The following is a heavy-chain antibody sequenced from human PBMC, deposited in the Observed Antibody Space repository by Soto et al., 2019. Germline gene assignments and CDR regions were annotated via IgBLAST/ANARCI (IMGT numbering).Heavy chain of an antibody. V-gene: IGHV1-69*13. D-gene: IGHD5-12*01. CDR3: ACAPEMATTHFDY. CDR2: IIPIFGTA. J-gene: IGHJ4*02. CDR1: GGTFSSYA. Sequence: WASVKVSCKASGGTFSSYAISWVRQAPGQGLELMGGIIPIFGTANYAQKFQGRVTITADESTSTAYMELSSLRSEDTAVYYCACAPEMATTHFDYWGQGTLVTVSS.